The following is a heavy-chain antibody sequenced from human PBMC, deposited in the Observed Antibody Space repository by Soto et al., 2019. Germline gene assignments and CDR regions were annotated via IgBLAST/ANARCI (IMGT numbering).Heavy chain of an antibody. J-gene: IGHJ6*02. CDR2: INHSGST. Sequence: QVQLQQWGAGLLKPSETLSLTCAVYGGSFSGYYWSWIRQPPGKGLEWIGEINHSGSTHYNPSLKTRVTISVDTSKTQFSLKLSSVTAAATAVYYCARGQNGMDVWGQGTTVTVSS. V-gene: IGHV4-34*01. CDR1: GGSFSGYY. CDR3: ARGQNGMDV.